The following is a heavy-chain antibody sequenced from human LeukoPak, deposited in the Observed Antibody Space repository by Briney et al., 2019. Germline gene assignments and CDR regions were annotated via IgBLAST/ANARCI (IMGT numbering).Heavy chain of an antibody. CDR3: ANLRLKGISPRSSSSPDY. V-gene: IGHV3-33*06. Sequence: GGSLRLSCAASRFTFSGYGMHWVRQAPGKGLEWVAVIWSDGNTKFYVDSVKGRFIISRDNSKNTLYLQMNSLRAEDTAVYYCANLRLKGISPRSSSSPDYWGQGTLVTVSS. CDR1: RFTFSGYG. J-gene: IGHJ4*02. D-gene: IGHD6-6*01. CDR2: IWSDGNTK.